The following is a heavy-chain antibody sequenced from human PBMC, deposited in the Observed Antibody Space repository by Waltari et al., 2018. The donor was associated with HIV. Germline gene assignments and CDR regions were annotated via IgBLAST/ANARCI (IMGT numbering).Heavy chain of an antibody. Sequence: QVQLVQSGAEVKEPGASVKVSCKASGYTFISYGISWVRQAPGQGLEWMGLISTYNGNTNYAKKFQGRVSMTTDTSTSTAYMDLRSLTSDDTAIYYCARGGSYPKYYFDYWGQGSLVTVSS. CDR2: ISTYNGNT. CDR1: GYTFISYG. CDR3: ARGGSYPKYYFDY. V-gene: IGHV1-18*01. D-gene: IGHD1-26*01. J-gene: IGHJ4*02.